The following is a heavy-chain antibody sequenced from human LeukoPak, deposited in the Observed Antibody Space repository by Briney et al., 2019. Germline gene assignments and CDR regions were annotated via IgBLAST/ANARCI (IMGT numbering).Heavy chain of an antibody. J-gene: IGHJ6*02. CDR2: IYPGDSDT. D-gene: IGHD5-18*01. Sequence: GESLKISCKGSGYSFTSYWIGWVRQMPGKGLEWMGIIYPGDSDTRYSPSFQGQVTISADKSISTAYLQWSSLKASDTAMYYCARLPAGRSTAMVRNKQYYYYGMDVWGQGTTVTVSS. CDR3: ARLPAGRSTAMVRNKQYYYYGMDV. V-gene: IGHV5-51*01. CDR1: GYSFTSYW.